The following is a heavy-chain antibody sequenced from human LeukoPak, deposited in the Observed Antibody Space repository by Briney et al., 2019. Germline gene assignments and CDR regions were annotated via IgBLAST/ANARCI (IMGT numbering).Heavy chain of an antibody. D-gene: IGHD2-2*02. CDR1: GGSFSGYY. CDR3: ARGGCSSTSCYSLSYYFDY. J-gene: IGHJ4*02. Sequence: SETLPLTCAVYGGSFSGYYWSWIRQPPGKGLEWIGEINHSGSTNYNPSLKSRVTISVDTSKNQFSLKLSSVTAADTAVYYCARGGCSSTSCYSLSYYFDYWGQGTLVTVSS. CDR2: INHSGST. V-gene: IGHV4-34*01.